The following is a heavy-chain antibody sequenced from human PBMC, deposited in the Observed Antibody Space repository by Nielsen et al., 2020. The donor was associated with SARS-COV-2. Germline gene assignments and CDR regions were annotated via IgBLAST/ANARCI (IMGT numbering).Heavy chain of an antibody. CDR3: ATLGTLFEPGAVLPRHTVDV. CDR2: FDPEDGER. D-gene: IGHD4-11*01. CDR1: GYTLTHLS. V-gene: IGHV1-24*01. Sequence: ASVKVSCKVFGYTLTHLSMHWVRQAPGKGLEWMGGFDPEDGERVVAPKFQGRVMVTEDTSIDTAYMDVTSLGSEDTAIYYCATLGTLFEPGAVLPRHTVDVWGQGSLVTVSS. J-gene: IGHJ4*02.